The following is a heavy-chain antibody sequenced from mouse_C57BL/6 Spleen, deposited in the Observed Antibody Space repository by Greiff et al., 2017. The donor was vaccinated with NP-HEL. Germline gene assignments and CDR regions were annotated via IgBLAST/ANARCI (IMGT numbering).Heavy chain of an antibody. D-gene: IGHD2-4*01. CDR2: IWRGGST. Sequence: VMLVESGPGLVQPSQSLSITCTVSGFSLTSSGVHWVRQSPGKGLAWLGVIWRGGSTDYTAAFMSSLGITKDYSNSPVFLKMNSRLADDTAIYYCAESFDYDEGGAYAMDDRGQGAAVTASS. J-gene: IGHJ4*01. CDR1: GFSLTSSG. CDR3: AESFDYDEGGAYAMDD. V-gene: IGHV2-5*01.